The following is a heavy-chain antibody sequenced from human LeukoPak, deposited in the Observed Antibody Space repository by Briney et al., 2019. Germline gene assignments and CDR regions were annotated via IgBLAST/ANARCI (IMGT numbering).Heavy chain of an antibody. CDR2: IYHSGST. CDR1: GYSISSGYY. V-gene: IGHV4-38-2*01. Sequence: PSETLSLTCAVSGYSISSGYYWGWIRQPPGKGLEWIGSIYHSGSTYYNPSLKSRVTISVDTSKNQFSLKLSSVTAADTAVYYCARLGWSRTAFDYWGQGTLVTVYS. J-gene: IGHJ4*02. D-gene: IGHD2-15*01. CDR3: ARLGWSRTAFDY.